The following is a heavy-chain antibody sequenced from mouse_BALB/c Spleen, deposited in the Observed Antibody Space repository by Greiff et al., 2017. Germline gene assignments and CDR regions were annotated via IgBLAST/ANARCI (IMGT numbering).Heavy chain of an antibody. Sequence: EVKLMESGPSLVKPSQTLSLTCSVTGDSITSGYWNWIRKFPGNKLEYMGYISYSGSTYYNPSLKSRISITRDTSKNQYYLQLNSVTTEDTATYYCARYPPHYYAMDYWGQGTSVTVSS. CDR2: ISYSGST. J-gene: IGHJ4*01. V-gene: IGHV3-8*02. CDR3: ARYPPHYYAMDY. CDR1: GDSITSGY.